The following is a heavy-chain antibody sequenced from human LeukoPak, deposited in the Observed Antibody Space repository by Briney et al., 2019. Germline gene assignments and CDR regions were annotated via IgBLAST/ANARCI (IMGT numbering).Heavy chain of an antibody. CDR3: AREVEMARQFDS. CDR1: GFTFSSYA. CDR2: IRGSADNT. D-gene: IGHD5-24*01. V-gene: IGHV3-23*01. J-gene: IGHJ4*02. Sequence: GGSLRLSCAASGFTFSSYAMGWVRQAPGKGLEWVSGIRGSADNTYYADSVKGPFTISRDTSKNTLYLQMNSLRAEDTAVYYCAREVEMARQFDSWGQGTLVTVSS.